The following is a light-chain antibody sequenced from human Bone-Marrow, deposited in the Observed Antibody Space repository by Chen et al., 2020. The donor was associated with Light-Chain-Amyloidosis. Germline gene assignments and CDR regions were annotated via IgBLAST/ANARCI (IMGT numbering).Light chain of an antibody. Sequence: YELTQPPSVSVSPGQTARVTCSGDDLPTKYAYWYQQKPGQAPVLVIHRDTERHSGISERFSGSSSGTTATLTISGVQAEDEADYHCQSADSSGTYEVIFGGGTKLTVL. J-gene: IGLJ2*01. CDR3: QSADSSGTYEVI. V-gene: IGLV3-25*03. CDR2: RDT. CDR1: DLPTKY.